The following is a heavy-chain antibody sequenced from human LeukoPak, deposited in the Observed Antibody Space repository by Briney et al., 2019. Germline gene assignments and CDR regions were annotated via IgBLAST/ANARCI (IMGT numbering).Heavy chain of an antibody. D-gene: IGHD2-21*01. J-gene: IGHJ4*02. Sequence: SETLSLTCAVSGYSISSGDYWGRIRQPPGKGLEWIGSIYHSGSTYYNPSLKSRVTISVDTSKNQFSLKPSSVTAADTAVYYCARGGIGYYFDYWGQGTLVTVSS. CDR3: ARGGIGYYFDY. V-gene: IGHV4-38-2*01. CDR1: GYSISSGDY. CDR2: IYHSGST.